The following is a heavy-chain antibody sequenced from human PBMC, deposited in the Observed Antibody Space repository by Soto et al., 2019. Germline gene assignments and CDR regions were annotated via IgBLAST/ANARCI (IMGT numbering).Heavy chain of an antibody. V-gene: IGHV1-69*02. CDR3: ASLMSSGYYYGMDV. J-gene: IGHJ6*02. Sequence: QVQLVQSGAEVKKPGSSVKVSCKASGGTFSSYTISWVRQAPGQGLEWMGRIIPILGIANYAQKFQGRVTITADKSTSTAYMALRSLRSEDTGVYYCASLMSSGYYYGMDVWGQGTTVTVSS. CDR1: GGTFSSYT. D-gene: IGHD3-10*01. CDR2: IIPILGIA.